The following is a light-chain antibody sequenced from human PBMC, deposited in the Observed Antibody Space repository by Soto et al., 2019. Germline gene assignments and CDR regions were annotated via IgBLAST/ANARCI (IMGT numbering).Light chain of an antibody. J-gene: IGKJ4*01. V-gene: IGKV3-15*01. Sequence: EVVMTQSPATVSVSPGEGVTLSCRASQTISNDLAWYQQKPGQAPRRLIYGASPRATGVPARFSGGGSGTEFTLTISSLQSEDFAFYYCQQNNKWPPVTFCGGTKVEIK. CDR1: QTISND. CDR2: GAS. CDR3: QQNNKWPPVT.